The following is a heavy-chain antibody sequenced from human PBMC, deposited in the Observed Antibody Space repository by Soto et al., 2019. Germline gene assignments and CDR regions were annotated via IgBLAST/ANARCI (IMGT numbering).Heavy chain of an antibody. V-gene: IGHV1-2*04. CDR1: GYTFTSYA. J-gene: IGHJ4*02. CDR2: INPNSGGT. Sequence: ASVKVSCKASGYTFTSYAMHWVRQAPGQGLEWMGWINPNSGGTNYAQKFQGWVTMTRDTSISTAYMELSRLRSDDTAVYYCARDSSSWPMTYYFDYWGQGTLVTVSS. D-gene: IGHD6-13*01. CDR3: ARDSSSWPMTYYFDY.